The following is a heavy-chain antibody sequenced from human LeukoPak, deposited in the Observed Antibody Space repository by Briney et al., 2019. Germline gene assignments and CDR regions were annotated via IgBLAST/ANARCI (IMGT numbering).Heavy chain of an antibody. CDR1: GGSISSYY. D-gene: IGHD6-13*01. Sequence: SETLSLTCTVSGGSISSYYWSWIRQPPGKGLEWTGYIYYSGSTNYNPSLKSRVTISVDTSKNQFSLKLSSVTAANTAVYYCARGFPGIAAAGIGCAFDIWGQGTMVTVSS. CDR2: IYYSGST. V-gene: IGHV4-59*01. J-gene: IGHJ3*02. CDR3: ARGFPGIAAAGIGCAFDI.